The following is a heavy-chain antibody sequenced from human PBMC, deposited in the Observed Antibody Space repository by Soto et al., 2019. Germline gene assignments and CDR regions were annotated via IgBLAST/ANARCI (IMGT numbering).Heavy chain of an antibody. V-gene: IGHV4-31*03. Sequence: SETLSLTCTVSGGSISSGGYYWSWIRQHPGKGLEWIGYIYYSGSTYYNPSLKSRVTISVDTSKNQFSLKLSSVTAADTAVYYCASSPPAAAGTDYYFDYWGQGTLVTVSS. D-gene: IGHD6-13*01. J-gene: IGHJ4*02. CDR2: IYYSGST. CDR1: GGSISSGGYY. CDR3: ASSPPAAAGTDYYFDY.